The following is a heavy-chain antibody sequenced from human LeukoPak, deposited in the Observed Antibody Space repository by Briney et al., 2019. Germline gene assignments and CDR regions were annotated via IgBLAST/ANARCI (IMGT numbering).Heavy chain of an antibody. CDR2: IYYSGST. Sequence: SETLSLTCTVSGGSISSSSYFWGWIRQPPGKGLEWIGNIYYSGSTNYNPSLKSRVTISVDKSKNQFSLKLSSVTAADTAVYYCARASHWNQLHYFDYWGQGTLVTVSS. V-gene: IGHV4-39*07. CDR3: ARASHWNQLHYFDY. CDR1: GGSISSSSYF. J-gene: IGHJ4*02. D-gene: IGHD1-1*01.